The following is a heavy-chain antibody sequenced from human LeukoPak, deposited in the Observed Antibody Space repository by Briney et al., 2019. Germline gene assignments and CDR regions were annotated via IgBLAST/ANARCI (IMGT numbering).Heavy chain of an antibody. Sequence: SETLSLTCTVSGGSISSSSYYWGWIRQPPGKGLEWIGSIYYSGSTYYNPSLKSRVTISVDTSKNQFSLKLSSVTAADAAVYYCARHSSSWYTEAFDIWGQGTVVTVSS. CDR2: IYYSGST. CDR1: GGSISSSSYY. J-gene: IGHJ3*02. CDR3: ARHSSSWYTEAFDI. D-gene: IGHD6-13*01. V-gene: IGHV4-39*01.